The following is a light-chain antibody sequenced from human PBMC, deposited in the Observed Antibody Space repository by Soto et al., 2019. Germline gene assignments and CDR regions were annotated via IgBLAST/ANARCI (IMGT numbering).Light chain of an antibody. V-gene: IGKV3-15*01. CDR1: QSVGST. Sequence: EIVLTQSPATLSVSPGESTTLSCRASQSVGSTLAWYQLKPGQSPRLLSYAASTRATGIPDRFSGTGSGTDFTLTISRLQSEDFAVYYCHQCDNRPRTFGQGTKVHIK. J-gene: IGKJ1*01. CDR2: AAS. CDR3: HQCDNRPRT.